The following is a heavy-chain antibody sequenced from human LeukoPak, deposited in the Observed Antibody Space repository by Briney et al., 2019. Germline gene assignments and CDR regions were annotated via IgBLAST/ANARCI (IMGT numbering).Heavy chain of an antibody. D-gene: IGHD5-18*01. Sequence: SETLSLTCGISGDSINNHDWWSWVRQPPGKGLEWIAEIHDGGTPNYNPPLKSRVTISVDKFKTQFSLNLNSVTAADTAVYYCVANGYYCLDQWGHGTLVTVSP. V-gene: IGHV4/OR15-8*01. CDR3: VANGYYCLDQ. CDR2: IHDGGTP. CDR1: GDSINNHDW. J-gene: IGHJ4*01.